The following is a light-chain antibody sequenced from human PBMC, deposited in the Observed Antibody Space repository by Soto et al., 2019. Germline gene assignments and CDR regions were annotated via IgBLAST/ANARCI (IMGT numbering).Light chain of an antibody. CDR3: SSNASSGAVV. J-gene: IGLJ3*02. CDR2: EVN. Sequence: QSVLTQPASVSGSPGQPITISCTGTSRDVGAYNYVSWYQLHPGKAPKLMIYEVNNRPSGVSHRFSGSKSGNTASLTFSGLQPEDEADYYCSSNASSGAVVFGGGTKGTVL. CDR1: SRDVGAYNY. V-gene: IGLV2-14*01.